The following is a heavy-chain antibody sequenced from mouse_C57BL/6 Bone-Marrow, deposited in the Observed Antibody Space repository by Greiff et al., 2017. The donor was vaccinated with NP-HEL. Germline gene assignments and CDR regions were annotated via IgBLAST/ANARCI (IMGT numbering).Heavy chain of an antibody. V-gene: IGHV1-15*01. D-gene: IGHD2-5*01. J-gene: IGHJ4*01. Sequence: QVHVKQSGAELVRPGASVTLSCKASGYTFTDYEMHWVKQTPVHGLEWIGAIDPETGGTAYNQKFKGKAILTADKSSSTAYMELRSLTSEDSAVYYCTRWGAYYSNPYAMDYWGQGTSVTVSS. CDR3: TRWGAYYSNPYAMDY. CDR2: IDPETGGT. CDR1: GYTFTDYE.